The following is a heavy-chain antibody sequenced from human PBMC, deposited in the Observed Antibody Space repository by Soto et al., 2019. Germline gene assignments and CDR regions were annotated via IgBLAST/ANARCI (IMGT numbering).Heavy chain of an antibody. CDR3: ERDGGRGSFDWLRGFDY. Sequence: QVQLVESGGGVVQPGRSLRLSCAASGFTFSSYAMHWVRQAPGKGLEWVAVISYDGSNKYYADSVKGRFTISRDNSKNTLYKPMNTLRAEDTAVYYCERDGGRGSFDWLRGFDYWGQGTLVTVSS. CDR2: ISYDGSNK. V-gene: IGHV3-30-3*01. CDR1: GFTFSSYA. D-gene: IGHD3-9*01. J-gene: IGHJ4*02.